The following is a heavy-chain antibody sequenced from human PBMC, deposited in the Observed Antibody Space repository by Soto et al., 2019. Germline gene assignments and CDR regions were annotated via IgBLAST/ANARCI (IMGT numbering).Heavy chain of an antibody. Sequence: PSETLSLTCSVSGVAMTYGGYSWSWIRHCPEKGMECLGYIVHLETTYSHPSFKSRRSRSIDRTRNQFSLSLSSMTAADKVVDYCARGGGYDSFDFWGQGIQVTVSS. V-gene: IGHV4-30-2*06. D-gene: IGHD2-15*01. CDR2: IVHLETT. CDR1: GVAMTYGGYS. CDR3: ARGGGYDSFDF. J-gene: IGHJ4*02.